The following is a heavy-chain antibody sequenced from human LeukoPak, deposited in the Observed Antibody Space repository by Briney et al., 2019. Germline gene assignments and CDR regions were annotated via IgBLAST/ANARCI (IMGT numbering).Heavy chain of an antibody. CDR3: ARGGHFEY. CDR2: TYYRSRWYY. J-gene: IGHJ4*02. D-gene: IGHD6-25*01. Sequence: SETLSLTCAISGDSVSSDTSAWNWCSQSPSRGLEWLGRTYYRSRWYYDYSVSVKSRIAIKPDTSKNQFSLQFNSVTPEDTAVYYCARGGHFEYWGQGTLVTVSS. CDR1: GDSVSSDTSA. V-gene: IGHV6-1*01.